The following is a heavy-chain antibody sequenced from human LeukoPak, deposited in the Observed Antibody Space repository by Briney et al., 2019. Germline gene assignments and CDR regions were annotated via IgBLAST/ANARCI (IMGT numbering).Heavy chain of an antibody. Sequence: GESLQISCLGSGSSFTTYWIDWVRQVPGKGLEWMGLIQPADSQTRYNPSFQGQVTLSDDKSINTAYLQWSSLKPSDTAMYYCARRLRTGGFDIWGQGTEVTVSS. CDR1: GSSFTTYW. CDR2: IQPADSQT. CDR3: ARRLRTGGFDI. J-gene: IGHJ3*02. V-gene: IGHV5-51*01. D-gene: IGHD1-1*01.